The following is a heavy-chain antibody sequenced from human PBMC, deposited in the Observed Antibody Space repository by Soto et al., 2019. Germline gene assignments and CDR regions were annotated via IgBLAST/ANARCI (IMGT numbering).Heavy chain of an antibody. CDR1: GFTFSSFG. CDR3: VKVTAEDFVH. D-gene: IGHD6-13*01. V-gene: IGHV3-23*01. J-gene: IGHJ1*01. Sequence: PRVSLRLSCSASGFTFSSFGMSWVRQAPGKGLEWVSFIRGSDGTINYADSVRGRFTISRDNSKDTLYLQMNSLRVEDTAVYYCVKVTAEDFVHWGQGALVTVSS. CDR2: IRGSDGTI.